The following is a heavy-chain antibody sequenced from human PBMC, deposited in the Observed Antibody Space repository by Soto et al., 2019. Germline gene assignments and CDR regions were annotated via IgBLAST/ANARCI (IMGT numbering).Heavy chain of an antibody. CDR3: ARRGSGSYYDY. Sequence: EVQLLESGGGLVQPGGSLRLSCAASGFTFSSYAMRWVRQAPVKGLEWVSAISGSGDSTYYAASVKGRFTISRDNSTNTLYLQMNSLRAEETAVYYCARRGSGSYYDYWGQGTLVTVSS. CDR1: GFTFSSYA. V-gene: IGHV3-23*01. J-gene: IGHJ4*02. D-gene: IGHD1-26*01. CDR2: ISGSGDST.